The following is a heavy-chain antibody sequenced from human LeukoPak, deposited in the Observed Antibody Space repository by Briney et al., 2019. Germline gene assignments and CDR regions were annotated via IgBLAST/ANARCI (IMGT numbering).Heavy chain of an antibody. D-gene: IGHD3-10*01. CDR1: GFTFSSYA. CDR3: ARDPLYYGSGSFDY. V-gene: IGHV3-23*01. J-gene: IGHJ4*02. CDR2: ISGSGGST. Sequence: PGGSLRLSCAASGFTFSSYAMSWVRQAPGKGLEWVSAISGSGGSTYYADSVKGRFTISRDNSKNTLYLLMNSLRTEDTALYYCARDPLYYGSGSFDYWGQGTLVTVSS.